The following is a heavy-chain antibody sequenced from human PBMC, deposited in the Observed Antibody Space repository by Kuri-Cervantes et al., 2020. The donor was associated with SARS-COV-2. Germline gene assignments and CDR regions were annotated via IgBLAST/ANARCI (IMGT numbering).Heavy chain of an antibody. D-gene: IGHD1-1*01. CDR3: ARHVELIRRFDY. V-gene: IGHV4-30-2*03. Sequence: SETLSLTCDVSGVSVSHGSYTWSWIRQPAGKGLEWIGTIYYSGNTYYKPSLKGRVTISVDTSKNQFSLKLRSVTAADTAVYYCARHVELIRRFDYWGQGTLVTVSS. CDR1: GVSVSHGSYT. J-gene: IGHJ4*02. CDR2: IYYSGNT.